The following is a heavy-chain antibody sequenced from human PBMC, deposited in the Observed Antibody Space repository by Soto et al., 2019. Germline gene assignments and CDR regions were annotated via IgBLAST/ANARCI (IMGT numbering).Heavy chain of an antibody. D-gene: IGHD2-15*01. CDR1: GYTFTSYY. Sequence: QVQLVQSGAEVKKPGASVKVSCKASGYTFTSYYMHWVRQAPGQGLEWMGIINPSGGSTSYAQKLQGRVTMTRDTSTSTVYMELSSLRSEDTAVYYCARDLAGSLLPYYYYGMDVWGQGTTVTVSS. CDR2: INPSGGST. V-gene: IGHV1-46*01. CDR3: ARDLAGSLLPYYYYGMDV. J-gene: IGHJ6*02.